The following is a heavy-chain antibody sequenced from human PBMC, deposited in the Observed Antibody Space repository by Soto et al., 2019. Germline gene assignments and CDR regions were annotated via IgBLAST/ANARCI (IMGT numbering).Heavy chain of an antibody. V-gene: IGHV4-34*01. CDR1: GGSCSGYY. CDR2: INHSGST. J-gene: IGHJ6*02. D-gene: IGHD3-10*01. CDR3: ARERRVTMVYYYGMDV. Sequence: SETLSLSCAVYGGSCSGYYWSWIHQPPGKGLEWIGEINHSGSTNYNPSLKSRVTISVDTSKNQFSLKLSSVTAADTAVYYCARERRVTMVYYYGMDVWGQGTTVTVSS.